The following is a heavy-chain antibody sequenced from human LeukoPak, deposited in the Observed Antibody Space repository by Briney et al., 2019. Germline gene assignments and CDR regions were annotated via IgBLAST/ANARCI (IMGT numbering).Heavy chain of an antibody. CDR3: ARSSGYSSSWYFQAGAWFDP. CDR2: INHSGST. J-gene: IGHJ5*02. V-gene: IGHV4-34*01. Sequence: SETLSLTCAVYGGSFSGYYWSWIRQPPGKGLEWIGEINHSGSTNYNPSLKSRVTISVDTSKNQFSLKLSSVTAADTAVYYCARSSGYSSSWYFQAGAWFDPWGQGTLVTVSS. CDR1: GGSFSGYY. D-gene: IGHD6-13*01.